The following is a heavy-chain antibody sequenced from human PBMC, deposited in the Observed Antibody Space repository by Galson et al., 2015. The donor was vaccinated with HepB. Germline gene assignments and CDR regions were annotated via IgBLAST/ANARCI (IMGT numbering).Heavy chain of an antibody. D-gene: IGHD3-16*01. CDR3: AREFEIHGRCAFDI. Sequence: SLRLSCAASGFTFSDYYMSWIRQAPGKGLEWVSYISSSGSTIYYADSVKGRFTISRDNAKNSLYLQMNSLRAEDTAVYYCAREFEIHGRCAFDIWGQGTMVTVSS. V-gene: IGHV3-11*01. CDR2: ISSSGSTI. CDR1: GFTFSDYY. J-gene: IGHJ3*02.